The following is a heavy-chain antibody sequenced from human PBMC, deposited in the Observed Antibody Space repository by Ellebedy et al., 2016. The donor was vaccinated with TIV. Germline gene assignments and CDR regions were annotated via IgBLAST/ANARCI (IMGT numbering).Heavy chain of an antibody. CDR1: GFPFSSYA. D-gene: IGHD3-10*01. CDR2: INSGGSSI. CDR3: AKDETDYYGSGSSGRFDY. Sequence: PGGSLRLSCEASGFPFSSYAISWVRQAPGKGLEWVASINSGGSSIHYADSLKGRFTISRDNPKNTLYLQLNSLRAEDTAVYYCAKDETDYYGSGSSGRFDYWGQGTLVTVSS. J-gene: IGHJ4*02. V-gene: IGHV3-23*01.